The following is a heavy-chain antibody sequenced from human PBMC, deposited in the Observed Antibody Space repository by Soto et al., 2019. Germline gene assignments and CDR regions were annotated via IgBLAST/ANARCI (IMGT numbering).Heavy chain of an antibody. Sequence: GGSLRLSCAASGFTFSSYAMSWVRQAPGKGLEWVSAISGSGGSTYYADSVKGRFTISRDNSKNTLYLQMNSLRAEDTAVYYCAKGVAPRNYDYVWGSPTGNWGQGTLVTVSS. J-gene: IGHJ4*02. D-gene: IGHD3-16*01. CDR2: ISGSGGST. V-gene: IGHV3-23*01. CDR1: GFTFSSYA. CDR3: AKGVAPRNYDYVWGSPTGN.